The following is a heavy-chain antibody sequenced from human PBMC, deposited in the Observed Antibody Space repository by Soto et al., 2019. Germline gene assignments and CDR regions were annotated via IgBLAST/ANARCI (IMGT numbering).Heavy chain of an antibody. D-gene: IGHD1-7*01. V-gene: IGHV3-33*01. CDR1: GFTFNSYG. J-gene: IGHJ4*02. Sequence: GGSVRLACAASGFTFNSYGMYCVRQAPEKGLEWVAVIWYDGSNKYYADSVKGRFTISRDNSKNTLYLQMNSLRAEDTAVYYCARDLISGTTSDYWGRGTLVTVS. CDR3: ARDLISGTTSDY. CDR2: IWYDGSNK.